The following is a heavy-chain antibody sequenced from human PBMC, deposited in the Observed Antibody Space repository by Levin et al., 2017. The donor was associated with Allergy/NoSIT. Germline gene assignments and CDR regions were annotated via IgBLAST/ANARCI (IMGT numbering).Heavy chain of an antibody. Sequence: LSLTCAASGFTFSSYAMSWVRQAPGKGLEWVSAISSSGGSTYYADSVKGRFTISRDNSKNTLYLQMNSLRAEDTAVYYCAKLSSGWLWNDAFDIWGQGTMVTVSS. D-gene: IGHD6-19*01. CDR1: GFTFSSYA. CDR3: AKLSSGWLWNDAFDI. V-gene: IGHV3-23*01. CDR2: ISSSGGST. J-gene: IGHJ3*02.